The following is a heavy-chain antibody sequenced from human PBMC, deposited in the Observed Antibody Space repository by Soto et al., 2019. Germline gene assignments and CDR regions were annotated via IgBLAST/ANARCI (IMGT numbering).Heavy chain of an antibody. J-gene: IGHJ4*02. Sequence: QVQLVEAGGGVVQPGRSLRLSCTASGFDFSSHGFHWVRQAPGKGLVWVSARWHDGRRMYHAYSLKGRFTVSRDDPKSTLYLQMISLRAEDTAVYHCARDVGITVLKYWGQGTLVTVSS. CDR2: RWHDGRRM. CDR1: GFDFSSHG. D-gene: IGHD1-20*01. V-gene: IGHV3-33*01. CDR3: ARDVGITVLKY.